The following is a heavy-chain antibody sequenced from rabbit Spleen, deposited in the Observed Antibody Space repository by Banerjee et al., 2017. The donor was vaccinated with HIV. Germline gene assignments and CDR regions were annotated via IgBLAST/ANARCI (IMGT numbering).Heavy chain of an antibody. CDR3: ARDTSSSFSSYGMDL. CDR1: GVSFSISSY. CDR2: IDSGSSGFT. D-gene: IGHD1-1*01. J-gene: IGHJ6*01. V-gene: IGHV1S40*01. Sequence: QSLEESGGDLVKPGASLTLTCKASGVSFSISSYMCWVRQAPGKGLEWIACIDSGSSGFTYSATWAKGRFICSKTSSTTVTLQMTRLTAAGTATYFCARDTSSSFSSYGMDLWGQGTLVTVS.